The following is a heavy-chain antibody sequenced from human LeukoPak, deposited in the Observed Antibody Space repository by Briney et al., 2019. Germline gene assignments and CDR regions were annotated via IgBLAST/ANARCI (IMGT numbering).Heavy chain of an antibody. D-gene: IGHD6-19*01. V-gene: IGHV3-48*03. J-gene: IGHJ4*02. CDR2: ISSSGSTI. Sequence: PGGSLRLSCAASGFTFSSYEMNWVRQASGKGLEWVSYISSSGSTIYYADSVKGRFSITRDNAKNSLYLQMNSLRAEDTAVYYCARDGGSAWFLDYWGQGTLVTVSS. CDR1: GFTFSSYE. CDR3: ARDGGSAWFLDY.